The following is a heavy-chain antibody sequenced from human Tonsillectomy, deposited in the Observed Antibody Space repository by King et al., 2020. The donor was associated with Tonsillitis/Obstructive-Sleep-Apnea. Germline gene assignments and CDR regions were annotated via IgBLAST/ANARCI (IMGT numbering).Heavy chain of an antibody. CDR3: AKALQTQYQLLSYWYFDL. CDR1: GFTFSSYA. V-gene: IGHV3-23*04. J-gene: IGHJ2*01. CDR2: ISGSGGST. Sequence: VQLVESGGGLVQPGGSLRLSCAASGFTFSSYAMSWVRQAPGKGLEWVSAISGSGGSTYYADSVKGRFTISRDNSKNTLYLQMNSRRAEDTAVYYCAKALQTQYQLLSYWYFDLWGRGTLVTVSS. D-gene: IGHD2-2*01.